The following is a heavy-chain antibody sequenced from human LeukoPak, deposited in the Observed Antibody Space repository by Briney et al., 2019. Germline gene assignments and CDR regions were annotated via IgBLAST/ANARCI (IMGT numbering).Heavy chain of an antibody. Sequence: GGSLRLSCAASGSTVSSYFMSWVRQAPGKGLKWVSVIYDGGSTDYADSVKGRFTISRDNSKSTLYLQMNSLRAEDTAVYYCARDNYILTGYYNAFDIWGQGTLVTVSS. V-gene: IGHV3-53*01. CDR1: GSTVSSYF. CDR3: ARDNYILTGYYNAFDI. D-gene: IGHD3-9*01. CDR2: IYDGGST. J-gene: IGHJ3*02.